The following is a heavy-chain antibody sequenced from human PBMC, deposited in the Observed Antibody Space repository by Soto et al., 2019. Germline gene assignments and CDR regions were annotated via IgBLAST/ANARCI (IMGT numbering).Heavy chain of an antibody. CDR3: AREGDCSSTSCSIPWFDP. J-gene: IGHJ5*02. D-gene: IGHD2-2*01. Sequence: SETLSLTCTVSGGSIRSGGYYWSWIRQHPGKGLEWIGYIYYSGSTYYNPSLKSRVTISVDTSKNQFSLKLSSVTAADTAVYYCAREGDCSSTSCSIPWFDPWGQGTLVTVSS. V-gene: IGHV4-31*03. CDR1: GGSIRSGGYY. CDR2: IYYSGST.